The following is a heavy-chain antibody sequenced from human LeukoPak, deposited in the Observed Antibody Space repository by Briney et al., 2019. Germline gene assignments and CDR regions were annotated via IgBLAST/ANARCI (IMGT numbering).Heavy chain of an antibody. CDR1: GYTFTSFD. CDR3: ASHTYYLSSGSFGH. D-gene: IGHD3-10*01. V-gene: IGHV1-8*01. Sequence: SVKVSCKASGYTFTSFDINWLRQATGQGPEWMGWMNPGSGNTGYAQRFRGRVTMTRDTSISTAYLELSSLTSEDTAVYYCASHTYYLSSGSFGHWGQGTLVTVSS. CDR2: MNPGSGNT. J-gene: IGHJ4*02.